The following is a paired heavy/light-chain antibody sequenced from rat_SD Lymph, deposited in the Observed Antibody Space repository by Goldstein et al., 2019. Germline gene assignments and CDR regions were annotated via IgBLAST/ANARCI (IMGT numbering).Light chain of an antibody. CDR2: GAT. Sequence: DIQMTQSPSSLPASLGDRVTITCRASQDIGNYLRWFQQKPGKSPRLMIYGATNLAAGVPSRFSGSRSGSDYSLTINSLESEDMAIYYCLQHNEYPFTFGSGTKLEIK. V-gene: IGKV14S18*01. CDR3: LQHNEYPFT. J-gene: IGKJ4*01. CDR1: QDIGNY.
Heavy chain of an antibody. Sequence: QVRLKESGPRLVQPSQTLSVTCTVSGFSVTSYHVSWVRQPPGKGLEWVGAIWKGGSTDYNSALKSRLSISRDTSKNQVFLKMNSLQTDDTGTYYCALSYSSSPFDYWGQGVMVTVSS. CDR3: ALSYSSSPFDY. V-gene: IGHV2-61*01. CDR2: IWKGGST. J-gene: IGHJ2*01. D-gene: IGHD1-2*01. CDR1: GFSVTSYH.